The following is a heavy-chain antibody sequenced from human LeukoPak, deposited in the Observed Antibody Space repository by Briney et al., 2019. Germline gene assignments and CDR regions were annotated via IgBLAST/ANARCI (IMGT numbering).Heavy chain of an antibody. CDR3: ARLPIDCSSTSCSYYYYYGMDV. CDR2: IWYDGSNK. D-gene: IGHD2-2*01. Sequence: GRSLRLSCAASGFTFSSYGMHWVRQAPGKGLEWVAVIWYDGSNKYYADSVKGRFTLSRDNSKHTLYLQMNSLRAEDTAVYYCARLPIDCSSTSCSYYYYYGMDVWGQGTTVTVSS. CDR1: GFTFSSYG. J-gene: IGHJ6*02. V-gene: IGHV3-33*01.